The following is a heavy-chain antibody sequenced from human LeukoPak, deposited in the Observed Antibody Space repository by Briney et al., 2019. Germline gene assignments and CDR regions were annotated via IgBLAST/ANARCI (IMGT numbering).Heavy chain of an antibody. V-gene: IGHV1-18*01. CDR1: GYTFTSYG. J-gene: IGHJ3*02. CDR2: ISVYNGNT. CDR3: ARDRRDILTGPQSSDAFDI. D-gene: IGHD3-9*01. Sequence: ASVKVSCKASGYTFTSYGISWMRQAPGQGLEWMGWISVYNGNTNYAQKLQGRVTLTTDTSTSTAYMELRSLRSDDTAVYYCARDRRDILTGPQSSDAFDIWGQGTMVTVSS.